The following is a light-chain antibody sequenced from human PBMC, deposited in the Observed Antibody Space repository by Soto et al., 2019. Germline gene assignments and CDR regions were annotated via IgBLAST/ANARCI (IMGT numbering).Light chain of an antibody. V-gene: IGKV1-5*03. CDR2: RVS. CDR1: QSLSGW. Sequence: DFQMTQSPSTLSASVGDRVTFTCRATQSLSGWLAWYQQKPGRAPKLLIYRVSNLETGVPSRFSGSGSGTEFTLTISSLQPDDVATYYCQQYYGPWTFGQGTKVQIK. J-gene: IGKJ1*01. CDR3: QQYYGPWT.